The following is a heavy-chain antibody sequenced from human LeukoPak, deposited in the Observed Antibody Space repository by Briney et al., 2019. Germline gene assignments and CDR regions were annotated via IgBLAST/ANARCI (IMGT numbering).Heavy chain of an antibody. CDR3: AKVVLTMVRGVRWYFGY. Sequence: PGGSLRLSCAASGFTFSTYAMAWVRQAPGKGLEWVSTVSDGGGATYHADSVKGRFTISRDNFKNTLYLQMNSLRAEDTAVYYCAKVVLTMVRGVRWYFGYWGQGTLVTVSS. D-gene: IGHD3-10*01. CDR2: VSDGGGAT. J-gene: IGHJ4*02. CDR1: GFTFSTYA. V-gene: IGHV3-23*01.